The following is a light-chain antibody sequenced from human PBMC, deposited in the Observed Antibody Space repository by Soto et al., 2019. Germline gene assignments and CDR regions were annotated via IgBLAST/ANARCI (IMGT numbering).Light chain of an antibody. CDR3: SSYTSSSTVV. CDR1: TSDVGSYSL. CDR2: EVS. V-gene: IGLV2-14*02. J-gene: IGLJ2*01. Sequence: QSALTQPASVSGSPGQSITISCTGTTSDVGSYSLVSWYQQHPGKAPKLMIYEVSNRPSGVSNRFSGSKSGNTASLTISGLQAEDEADYYCSSYTSSSTVVFGGGTKLTVL.